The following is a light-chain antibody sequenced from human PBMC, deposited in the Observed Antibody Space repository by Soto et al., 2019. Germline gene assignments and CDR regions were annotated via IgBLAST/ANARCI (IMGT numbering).Light chain of an antibody. Sequence: DIPMTQFPSSLSASIGDRVTITCRASQRISTYLNWYQQKPGKAPELLIYAASILQSGVPSRFSGSGSGTDFTLTISSLQPEDFATYYCQQSYSIPPVTFGGGTKVEIQ. J-gene: IGKJ4*01. CDR2: AAS. V-gene: IGKV1-39*01. CDR1: QRISTY. CDR3: QQSYSIPPVT.